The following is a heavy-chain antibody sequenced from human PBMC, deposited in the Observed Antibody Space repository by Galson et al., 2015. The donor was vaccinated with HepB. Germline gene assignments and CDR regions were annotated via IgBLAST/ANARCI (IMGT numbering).Heavy chain of an antibody. J-gene: IGHJ4*02. CDR2: IIPILGIA. D-gene: IGHD5-18*01. CDR1: GGTFSSYT. CDR3: ARDWDTAMGKGSYYFDY. Sequence: SVKVSCKASGGTFSSYTISWVRQAPGQGLEWMGRIIPILGIANYAQKFQGRVTITADKSTSTAYMELSSLRSEDTAVYYCARDWDTAMGKGSYYFDYWGQGTLVTVSS. V-gene: IGHV1-69*04.